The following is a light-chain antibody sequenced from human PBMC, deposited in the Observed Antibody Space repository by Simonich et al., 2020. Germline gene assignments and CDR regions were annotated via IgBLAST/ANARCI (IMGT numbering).Light chain of an antibody. CDR1: QGISSA. CDR2: DAS. Sequence: AIQLTQSPSSLSASVGNRVTITCRASQGISSALAWYQQKPGKDPKLMIYDASSLESVVPPRFSGSGSGTDFTLTISILQPEDFATYYCQQFNSYPLTFGGGTKVEIK. CDR3: QQFNSYPLT. V-gene: IGKV1-13*02. J-gene: IGKJ4*01.